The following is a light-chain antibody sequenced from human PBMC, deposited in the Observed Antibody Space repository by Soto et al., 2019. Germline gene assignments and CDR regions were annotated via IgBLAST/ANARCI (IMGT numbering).Light chain of an antibody. CDR1: QDIRKS. Sequence: DIQMTQTPSSLSASVGDRVAITCQASQDIRKSLNWFQQKPGKAPKLLIYDASNLETGVPSRFSGSGSGTHFTFTIISLQPEDIATYYCQHFHNLPITFGQGRRLE. V-gene: IGKV1-33*01. CDR2: DAS. J-gene: IGKJ5*01. CDR3: QHFHNLPIT.